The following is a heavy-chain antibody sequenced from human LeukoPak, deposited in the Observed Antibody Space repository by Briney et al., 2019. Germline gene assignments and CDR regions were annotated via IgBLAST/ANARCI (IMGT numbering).Heavy chain of an antibody. Sequence: GDFLKISCKASGYSFTDYWIGWVRQMPGKGLEWMGIIYPGDSDTRYSPSFHGQVGISADKSISTAYLQWNSLKASDTAMYYCVGHETGTTDYYYYSMDVWGKGATVIVSS. V-gene: IGHV5-51*01. J-gene: IGHJ6*04. D-gene: IGHD1-1*01. CDR1: GYSFTDYW. CDR3: VGHETGTTDYYYYSMDV. CDR2: IYPGDSDT.